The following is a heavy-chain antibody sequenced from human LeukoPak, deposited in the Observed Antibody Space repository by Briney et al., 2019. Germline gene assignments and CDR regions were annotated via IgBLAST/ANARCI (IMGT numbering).Heavy chain of an antibody. Sequence: PSETLSLTCTVSGGSISSYYWSWIRQPPGKGLEWIGYIYYSGSTNYNPSLKSRVTISVDTSKNQFSLKLSSVTAADTAVYYCARSGRKIPRGGQQLVPAFDIWGQGTMVTVSS. V-gene: IGHV4-59*01. J-gene: IGHJ3*02. CDR3: ARSGRKIPRGGQQLVPAFDI. CDR1: GGSISSYY. D-gene: IGHD6-13*01. CDR2: IYYSGST.